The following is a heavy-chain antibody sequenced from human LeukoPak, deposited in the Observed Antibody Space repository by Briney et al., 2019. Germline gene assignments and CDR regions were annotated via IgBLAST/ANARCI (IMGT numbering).Heavy chain of an antibody. D-gene: IGHD5-18*01. CDR1: VFTFSSYA. V-gene: IGHV3-23*01. CDR2: ISGSGGST. Sequence: PGGCLRLSCAASVFTFSSYAMSWVRQAPWKGLEWVSAISGSGGSTYYADSVKGRFTISRDNSKNTLYLQMNSLRAEDTAVYYCAKGEDTAMVILDYWGQGTLVTVSS. CDR3: AKGEDTAMVILDY. J-gene: IGHJ4*02.